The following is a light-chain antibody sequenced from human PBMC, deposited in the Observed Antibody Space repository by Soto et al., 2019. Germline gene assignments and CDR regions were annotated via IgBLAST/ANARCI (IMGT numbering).Light chain of an antibody. J-gene: IGKJ1*01. V-gene: IGKV3-20*01. CDR2: GAS. Sequence: EIVLTQSPGTLSLSPGERATLSCRASQSVSSSYLAWYQQKPGQAPRLLIYGASSRATGIPDSFSGSGSGTGFTLTISSVEPEDFAVYYCQQYGSSPLTFGQGTKVESK. CDR3: QQYGSSPLT. CDR1: QSVSSSY.